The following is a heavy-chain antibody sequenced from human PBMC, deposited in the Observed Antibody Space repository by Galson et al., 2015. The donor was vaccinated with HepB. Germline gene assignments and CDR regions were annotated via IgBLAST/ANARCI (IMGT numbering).Heavy chain of an antibody. J-gene: IGHJ4*02. V-gene: IGHV3-11*03. CDR3: ASIGGGSGSYWVLDY. D-gene: IGHD3-10*01. CDR2: ISSSSSYT. CDR1: GLTFSDYY. Sequence: SLRLSCAASGLTFSDYYMGWIRQAPGKGLEWVSYISSSSSYTNYADSVKGRFTISRDNAKNSLYLQMNSLRAEDTAVYYCASIGGGSGSYWVLDYWGQGTLVTVSS.